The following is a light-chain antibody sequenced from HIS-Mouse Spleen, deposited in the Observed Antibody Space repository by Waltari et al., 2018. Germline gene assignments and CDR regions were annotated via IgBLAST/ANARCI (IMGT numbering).Light chain of an antibody. CDR2: EGS. Sequence: QSALTQPASVSGSPGQSITISCTGPSSDVGSYTLVSWYQQPPGKAPKLMIYEGSKRPSGVSNRFSGSKSGNTASLTISGLQAEDEADYYCCSYAGSSAVVFGGGTKLTVL. CDR1: SSDVGSYTL. J-gene: IGLJ2*01. V-gene: IGLV2-23*01. CDR3: CSYAGSSAVV.